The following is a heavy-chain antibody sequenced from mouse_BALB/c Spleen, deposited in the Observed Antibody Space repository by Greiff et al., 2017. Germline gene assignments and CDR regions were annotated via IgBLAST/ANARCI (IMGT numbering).Heavy chain of an antibody. CDR3: NRYDGAFAY. CDR1: GFNIKDTY. D-gene: IGHD2-14*01. Sequence: EVKLMESGAELVKPGASVKLSCTASGFNIKDTYMHWVKQRPEQGLEWIGWIDPENGDTEYAPKFQGKATMTADTSSNTAYLQLSSLTSEDTAVYYCNRYDGAFAYWGQGTLVTVSA. V-gene: IGHV14-4*02. J-gene: IGHJ3*01. CDR2: IDPENGDT.